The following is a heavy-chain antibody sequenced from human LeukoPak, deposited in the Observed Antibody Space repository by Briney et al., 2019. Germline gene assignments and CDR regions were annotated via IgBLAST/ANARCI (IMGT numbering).Heavy chain of an antibody. D-gene: IGHD3-3*01. Sequence: GGSPRLSCAASGFTFSSHAVSWVRQAPGKGLEWVSAISGTGSITHYSDSVMGRFTISRDNSRDTLHLQMDSLRAEDTAVYYCARHAWGGYFEQEYNFDYWGQGTLVTVSS. CDR3: ARHAWGGYFEQEYNFDY. CDR1: GFTFSSHA. J-gene: IGHJ4*02. V-gene: IGHV3-23*01. CDR2: ISGTGSIT.